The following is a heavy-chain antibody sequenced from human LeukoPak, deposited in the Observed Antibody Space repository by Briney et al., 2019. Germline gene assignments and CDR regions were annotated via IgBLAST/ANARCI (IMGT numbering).Heavy chain of an antibody. CDR3: ARIMVRGVFDVDY. D-gene: IGHD3-10*01. J-gene: IGHJ4*02. Sequence: ASVNVSCKASGYTYPTYSFNWVRQAPGQGLEWMGWISAYNGNTNYAQRFQGRVTMTADTSTTTTYMELRSLRSDDTAVYYCARIMVRGVFDVDYWGQGTLVTVSS. CDR2: ISAYNGNT. V-gene: IGHV1-18*01. CDR1: GYTYPTYS.